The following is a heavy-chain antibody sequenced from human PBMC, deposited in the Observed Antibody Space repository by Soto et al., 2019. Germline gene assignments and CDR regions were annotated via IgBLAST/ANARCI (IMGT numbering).Heavy chain of an antibody. Sequence: QVQLVQSGAEVKKPGSSVQVSCKASGGGNLRDYRTTWVRQAPGQGLEWMGGIIPKLGSANYAQNYQGRVQITADESMSTVHMELRSLRSEDTAVYYCARGSDGYNFGAVYWGQGTPVTVSS. CDR3: ARGSDGYNFGAVY. J-gene: IGHJ4*02. CDR2: IIPKLGSA. V-gene: IGHV1-69*01. D-gene: IGHD5-12*01. CDR1: GGGNLRDYR.